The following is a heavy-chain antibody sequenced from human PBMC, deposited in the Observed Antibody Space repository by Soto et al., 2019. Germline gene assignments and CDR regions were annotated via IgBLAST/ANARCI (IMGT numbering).Heavy chain of an antibody. V-gene: IGHV1-18*01. CDR3: AIIGSGDYSDFDY. J-gene: IGHJ4*02. Sequence: QVQLIQSGTEVKRPGASVKVSCKGLGYMFTSYGISWVRQAPGQGLEWMGWIRPNDGHTNYAEKFQDRVTMTRDTSTTTVYMDLRSLGSDDTAVYYFAIIGSGDYSDFDYWGQGTLITVSS. CDR2: IRPNDGHT. CDR1: GYMFTSYG. D-gene: IGHD4-4*01.